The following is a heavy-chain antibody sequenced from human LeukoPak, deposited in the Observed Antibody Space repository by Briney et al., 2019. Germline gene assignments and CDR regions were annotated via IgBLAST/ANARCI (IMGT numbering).Heavy chain of an antibody. CDR2: IYHSGST. J-gene: IGHJ3*02. D-gene: IGHD3-22*01. V-gene: IGHV4-4*02. CDR1: GGSISSSNW. CDR3: ARGALYYDSSGYYYDDAFDI. Sequence: SETLSLTCAVSGGSISSSNWWSWVRQPPGKGLEWIGEIYHSGSTFYNPSLKSRVTISVDTSKNQFSLKLSSVTAADTAVYYCARGALYYDSSGYYYDDAFDIWGQGTMVTVSS.